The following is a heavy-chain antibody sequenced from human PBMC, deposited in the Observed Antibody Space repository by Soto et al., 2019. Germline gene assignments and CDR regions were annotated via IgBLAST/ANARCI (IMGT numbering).Heavy chain of an antibody. CDR1: GFTFSIYS. CDR2: ISSSGRTI. CDR3: AREPQD. Sequence: EVHLVESGGGLVQPGGSLRLSCAASGFTFSIYSMNWVRQAPGKGLEWVSYISSSGRTIYYADSVKGRFTVSRDNAKNSLYLQMNRLRDEDTAMYYCAREPQDWGQGTLVTVSS. J-gene: IGHJ4*02. V-gene: IGHV3-48*02.